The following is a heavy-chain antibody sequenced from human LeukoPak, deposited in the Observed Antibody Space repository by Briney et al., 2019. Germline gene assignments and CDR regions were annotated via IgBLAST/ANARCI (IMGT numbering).Heavy chain of an antibody. CDR3: AREAFAVVIMTDY. CDR1: GGTSSSYT. D-gene: IGHD3-3*01. J-gene: IGHJ4*02. Sequence: ASVKVSCKASGGTSSSYTISWVRQALGQGLEWMGWISAYNGNTNYAQKLQGRVTMTTDTSTSTAYMELRSLRSDDTAVYYCAREAFAVVIMTDYWGQGTLVTVSS. CDR2: ISAYNGNT. V-gene: IGHV1-18*01.